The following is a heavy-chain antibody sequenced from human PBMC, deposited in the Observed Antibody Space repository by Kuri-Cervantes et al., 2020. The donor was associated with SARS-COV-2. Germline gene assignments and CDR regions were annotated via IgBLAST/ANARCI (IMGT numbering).Heavy chain of an antibody. CDR3: ARDAYCGSDCYSGFGY. J-gene: IGHJ4*02. Sequence: SVKVSCKASGGTFSSYAISWVRQAPGQGVEWMGGIIPILGIANYAQKFQGRVTITADKSTSTAYIELSSLRSEDTAGYYCARDAYCGSDCYSGFGYWGQGTLVTVSS. V-gene: IGHV1-69*10. CDR1: GGTFSSYA. CDR2: IIPILGIA. D-gene: IGHD2-21*02.